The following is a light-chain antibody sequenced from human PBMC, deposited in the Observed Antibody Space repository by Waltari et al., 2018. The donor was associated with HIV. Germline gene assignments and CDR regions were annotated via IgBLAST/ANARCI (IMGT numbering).Light chain of an antibody. CDR3: ASNRLDYTLI. CDR1: SSHSRFAPY. Sequence: QSALTQPASVSGFLGQSINISCTGISSHSRFAPYVSWYQQYPGKIPRLIIFDTNNRPSGVSDHFSGSRSGNSASLTFSGLQSGDEAHYYCASNRLDYTLIFGGGTKLTVL. V-gene: IGLV2-14*03. J-gene: IGLJ2*01. CDR2: DTN.